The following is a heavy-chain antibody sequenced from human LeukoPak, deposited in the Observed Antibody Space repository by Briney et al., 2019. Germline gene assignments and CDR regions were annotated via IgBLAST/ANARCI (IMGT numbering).Heavy chain of an antibody. D-gene: IGHD6-13*01. CDR2: MNPNSGNT. V-gene: IGHV1-8*01. CDR1: GYTFTSYD. CDR3: ARGRDSSWYLLSSGDNWFDP. J-gene: IGHJ5*02. Sequence: ASVKVSCKASGYTFTSYDINWVRQATGQGLEWMGWMNPNSGNTGYAQKFQGRVTMTRNTSISTAYMELSSLRSEDTAVYYCARGRDSSWYLLSSGDNWFDPWGQGTLVTVSS.